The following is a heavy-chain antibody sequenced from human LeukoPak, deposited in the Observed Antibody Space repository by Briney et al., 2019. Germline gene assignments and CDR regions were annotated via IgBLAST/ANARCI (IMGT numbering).Heavy chain of an antibody. D-gene: IGHD4-17*01. Sequence: GGSLRLSCAASGFSFSSYGMHWLRQAPGKGLEWVSSTNGGGDYTYYADSVRGRFSISGDNSDNTLYLQMSSLRADDTAVYYCSKGANIGGDYGVFDYWGQGTLVTVS. V-gene: IGHV3-23*01. CDR2: TNGGGDYT. CDR3: SKGANIGGDYGVFDY. CDR1: GFSFSSYG. J-gene: IGHJ4*02.